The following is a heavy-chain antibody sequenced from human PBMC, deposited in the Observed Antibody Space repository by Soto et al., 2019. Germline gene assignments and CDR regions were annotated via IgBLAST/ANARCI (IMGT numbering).Heavy chain of an antibody. D-gene: IGHD4-17*01. V-gene: IGHV4-39*01. J-gene: IGHJ5*01. CDR3: PRPKDYGDRDTPFDS. CDR2: IYYSGTT. Sequence: QLQLQESGPGLVRPSETLSLTCTVSGDSISTSAYYWGWIRQPPGKGLESIGIIYYSGTTYYNPSLRGRVTPSVDTAQNQFSLRLTPVTAADTAVYYCPRPKDYGDRDTPFDSWGQGTLVTVSS. CDR1: GDSISTSAYY.